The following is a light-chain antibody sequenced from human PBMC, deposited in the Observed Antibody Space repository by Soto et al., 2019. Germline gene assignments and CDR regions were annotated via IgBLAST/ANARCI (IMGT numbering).Light chain of an antibody. CDR1: QIVLSNINNKSY. Sequence: DIVLTQSPESLAVSLGERATSNCKSSQIVLSNINNKSYLGWYQQKSGQPPKLLIYWASTRESGVPDRFSGSGSGTDFTLTISSLQAEDVAVYYCQQYDNWPWTFGQGSKVDIK. CDR3: QQYDNWPWT. J-gene: IGKJ1*01. CDR2: WAS. V-gene: IGKV4-1*01.